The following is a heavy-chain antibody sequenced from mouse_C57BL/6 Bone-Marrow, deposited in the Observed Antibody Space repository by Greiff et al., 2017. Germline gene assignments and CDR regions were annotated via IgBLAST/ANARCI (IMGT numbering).Heavy chain of an antibody. CDR2: IYPRSGNT. Sequence: QVQLKESGAELARPGASVKLSCKASGYTFTSYGISWVKQRTGQGLEWIGEIYPRSGNTYYNEKFKGKATLTADKSSSTAYMELRSLTSEDSAVYFYARENWDWFAYWGQGTLVTVSA. V-gene: IGHV1-81*01. CDR3: ARENWDWFAY. CDR1: GYTFTSYG. J-gene: IGHJ3*01. D-gene: IGHD4-1*01.